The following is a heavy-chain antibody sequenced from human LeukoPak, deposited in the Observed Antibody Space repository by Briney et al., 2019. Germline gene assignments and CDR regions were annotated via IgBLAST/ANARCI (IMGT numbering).Heavy chain of an antibody. V-gene: IGHV3-64*01. J-gene: IGHJ6*02. CDR2: ISSNGSST. CDR1: GFTFSSYA. Sequence: GGSLRLSCAASGFTFSSYAMHWVRQAPGKGLEYVSAISSNGSSTYYANSVKGRFTISRDNSKNTLYLQMGSLRAEDMAVYYCARGWEIQFGVVHYYYYGMDVWGQGTTVTVSS. D-gene: IGHD3-3*01. CDR3: ARGWEIQFGVVHYYYYGMDV.